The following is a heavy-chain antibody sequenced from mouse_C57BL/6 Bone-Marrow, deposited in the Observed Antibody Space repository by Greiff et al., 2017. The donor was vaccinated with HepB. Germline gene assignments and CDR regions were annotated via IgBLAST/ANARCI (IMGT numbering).Heavy chain of an antibody. J-gene: IGHJ4*01. CDR2: IRSKSNNYAT. D-gene: IGHD2-3*01. CDR3: VGFARIYDGYYVGYAMDY. Sequence: DVKLVESGGGLVQPKGSLKLSCAASGFSFNTYAMNWVRQAPGKGLEWVARIRSKSNNYATYYADSVKDRFTISRDDSESMLYLQMNNLKTEDTAMYYCVGFARIYDGYYVGYAMDYWGQGTSVTVSS. CDR1: GFSFNTYA. V-gene: IGHV10-1*01.